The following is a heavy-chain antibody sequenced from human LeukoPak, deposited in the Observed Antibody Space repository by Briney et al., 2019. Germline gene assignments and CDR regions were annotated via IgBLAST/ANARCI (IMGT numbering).Heavy chain of an antibody. CDR1: GFTFSSYG. CDR2: IRYDGSNK. Sequence: PGGSLRLSCAASGFTFSSYGMHWVRQAPGKGLEWVAFIRYDGSNKYYADSVKGRFTISRDNSKNTLYLQMNSLRAEDTAVYYCARRVYSGKSLDYWGQGSLVTVSS. J-gene: IGHJ4*02. V-gene: IGHV3-30*02. D-gene: IGHD5-12*01. CDR3: ARRVYSGKSLDY.